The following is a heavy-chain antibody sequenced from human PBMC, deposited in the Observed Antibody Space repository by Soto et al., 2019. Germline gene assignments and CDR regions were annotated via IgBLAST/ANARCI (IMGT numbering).Heavy chain of an antibody. CDR1: GSTFSNYW. D-gene: IGHD2-15*01. J-gene: IGHJ6*02. V-gene: IGHV3-48*03. CDR3: ARDGQRQDHGMDV. CDR2: ISSSGSTI. Sequence: RGFLRLSCEVSGSTFSNYWMNWVRQAPGKGLEWVSYISSSGSTIYYADSVKGRFTISRDNAKNSLYLQMNSLRAEDTAVYYCARDGQRQDHGMDVWGQGTTVTVSS.